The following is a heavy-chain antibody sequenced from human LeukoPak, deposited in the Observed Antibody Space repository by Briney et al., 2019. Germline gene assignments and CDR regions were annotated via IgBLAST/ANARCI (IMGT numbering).Heavy chain of an antibody. V-gene: IGHV3-48*02. D-gene: IGHD6-13*01. J-gene: IGHJ4*02. CDR1: GFPFSSHV. CDR3: ARGVYIAAAQYGY. Sequence: GGSLRLSCAASGFPFSSHVLSWVRQAPGKGLEWIAYINHNGEAIYYPDFVKGRFIISRDNAKNSLFLQMNDLRDEDTAVYYCARGVYIAAAQYGYWGQGTLVTVSS. CDR2: INHNGEAI.